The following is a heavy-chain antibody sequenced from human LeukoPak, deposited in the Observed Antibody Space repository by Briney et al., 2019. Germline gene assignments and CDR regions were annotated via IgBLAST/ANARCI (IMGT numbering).Heavy chain of an antibody. J-gene: IGHJ4*02. V-gene: IGHV1-18*01. Sequence: ASVKVSCKASGYTFSNYGISWVRQAPGQGLEWMAWIAGDRIYAPQFQGRLTISTDTSTSTAYMELRSLRSDDTAVYYCARDFWNLYDNNDSYRDFAYWGQGTLLTVSS. D-gene: IGHD3-22*01. CDR1: GYTFSNYG. CDR2: IAGDR. CDR3: ARDFWNLYDNNDSYRDFAY.